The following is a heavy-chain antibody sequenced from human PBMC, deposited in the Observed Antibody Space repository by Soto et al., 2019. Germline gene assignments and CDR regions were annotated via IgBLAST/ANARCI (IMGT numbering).Heavy chain of an antibody. Sequence: EVQLVESGGGLVKPGGSLRLSCAASGFTFSNAWMNWVRQAPGKGLEWVGRIKSKTDGGTTDYAAPVKGRFTISRDDSKNTLYLQMNSLKTDDTAVYYCTTDQTTVTTFFDYWGQGTLVTVSS. CDR3: TTDQTTVTTFFDY. CDR2: IKSKTDGGTT. CDR1: GFTFSNAW. J-gene: IGHJ4*02. D-gene: IGHD4-17*01. V-gene: IGHV3-15*07.